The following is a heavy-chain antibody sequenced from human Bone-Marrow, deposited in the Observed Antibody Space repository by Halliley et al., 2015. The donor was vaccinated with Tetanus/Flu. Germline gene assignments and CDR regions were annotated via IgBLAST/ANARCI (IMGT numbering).Heavy chain of an antibody. D-gene: IGHD2-15*01. CDR2: IWSGGGNK. J-gene: IGHJ4*01. CDR3: AREQGECIGGRCYPAYFDF. CDR1: GFTFNTFG. V-gene: IGHV3-33*01. Sequence: SLRLSCVASGFTFNTFGMHWVRQAPGKGLEWVALIWSGGGNKYYSDSVKGRFTISRDSSNNSLSLQMNSLRAEDTAIYYCAREQGECIGGRCYPAYFDFWGHGTLVSCSS.